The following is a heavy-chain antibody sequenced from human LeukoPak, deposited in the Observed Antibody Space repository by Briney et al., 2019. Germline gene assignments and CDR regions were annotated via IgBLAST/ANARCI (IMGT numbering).Heavy chain of an antibody. CDR2: MNPNSGNT. D-gene: IGHD2-2*01. Sequence: ASVKVSCKASGYTFTSYDINWVRQATGQGLEWMGWMNPNSGNTGYAQKFQGRVTMTRNTSISTAYMELSSLRSVDTAVYYCARGSIVVVPAAKGGWFDPWGQGTLVTVSS. CDR3: ARGSIVVVPAAKGGWFDP. CDR1: GYTFTSYD. J-gene: IGHJ5*02. V-gene: IGHV1-8*01.